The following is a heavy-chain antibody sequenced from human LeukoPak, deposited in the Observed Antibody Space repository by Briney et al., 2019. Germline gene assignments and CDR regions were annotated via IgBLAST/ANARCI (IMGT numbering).Heavy chain of an antibody. CDR2: IYPGDSDT. CDR3: ARRRYYYDSSGYYYSPDAFDI. CDR1: GYSFTSYW. Sequence: GESLKISCKGSGYSFTSYWIGWVRQMPGKGLEWMGIIYPGDSDTRYSPSFQGQVTISADKSISTAYLQWSSLKASDTAMYYCARRRYYYDSSGYYYSPDAFDIWGQGTMVTVSS. D-gene: IGHD3-22*01. V-gene: IGHV5-51*01. J-gene: IGHJ3*02.